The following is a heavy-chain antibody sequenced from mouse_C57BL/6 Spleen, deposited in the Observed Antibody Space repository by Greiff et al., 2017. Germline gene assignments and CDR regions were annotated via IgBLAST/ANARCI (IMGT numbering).Heavy chain of an antibody. Sequence: QVQLQQPGAELVKPGASVKMSCKASGYTFTSYWITWVKQRPGQGLEWIGDIYPGSGSTNYNEKFKSKATLTVDTSSSTAYMQLSSLTSEDSAVYYYARGGSSPYYFDGWGQGTTLTVSS. CDR3: ARGGSSPYYFDG. V-gene: IGHV1-55*01. D-gene: IGHD1-1*01. J-gene: IGHJ2*01. CDR2: IYPGSGST. CDR1: GYTFTSYW.